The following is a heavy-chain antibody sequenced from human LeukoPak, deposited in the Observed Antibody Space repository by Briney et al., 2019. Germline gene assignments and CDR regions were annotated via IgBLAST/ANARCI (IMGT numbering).Heavy chain of an antibody. D-gene: IGHD4-17*01. CDR3: AGPLGDYGDYGFDY. V-gene: IGHV3-33*01. Sequence: PGGSLRLSCAASGFTFNSYGMHWVRQAPGKGLEWVAVIWYDGSNKYYADSVKGRFTISRDNSKNTLYLQMNSLRAEDTAVYYCAGPLGDYGDYGFDYWGQGTLVTVSS. CDR1: GFTFNSYG. CDR2: IWYDGSNK. J-gene: IGHJ4*02.